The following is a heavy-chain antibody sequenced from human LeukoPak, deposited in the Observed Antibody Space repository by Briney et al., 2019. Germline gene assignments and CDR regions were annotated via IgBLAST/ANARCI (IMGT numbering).Heavy chain of an antibody. CDR1: GGSISSYY. CDR3: ARVGEGGVIVPPYFDY. V-gene: IGHV4-59*01. J-gene: IGHJ4*02. CDR2: IYYSGST. Sequence: SETLSLTCTVSGGSISSYYWSWIRQPAGKGLEWIGYIYYSGSTNYNPSLKSRVTISVDTSKNQFSLKLSSVTAADTAVYYCARVGEGGVIVPPYFDYWGQGTLVTVSS. D-gene: IGHD3-16*02.